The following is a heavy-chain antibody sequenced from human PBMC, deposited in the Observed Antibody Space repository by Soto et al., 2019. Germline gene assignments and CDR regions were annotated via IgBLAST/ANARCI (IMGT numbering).Heavy chain of an antibody. CDR2: IIPIFGTA. CDR1: GGTFSSYA. V-gene: IGHV1-69*01. D-gene: IGHD4-17*01. J-gene: IGHJ6*02. CDR3: ARDEYGGNQGYNYYGMDV. Sequence: QVQLVQSGAEVKKPGSSVKVSCKASGGTFSSYAISWVRQAPGQGLEWMGGIIPIFGTANYAQKFQGRVTIAADESTSTAYMELSSLRSEDTSVYYCARDEYGGNQGYNYYGMDVWGQATTLTVSS.